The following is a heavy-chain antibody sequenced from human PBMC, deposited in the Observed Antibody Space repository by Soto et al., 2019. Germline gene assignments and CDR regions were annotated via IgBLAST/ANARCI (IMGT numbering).Heavy chain of an antibody. D-gene: IGHD5-18*01. V-gene: IGHV3-23*01. Sequence: GGSLRLSCVVSGFTFSSNWMSWVRQSPGKGLEWVSAISGSGGSTYYADSVKGRFTISRDNSKNTLYLQMNSLRAEDTAVYYCAKTDSSFIGLDYWGQGTLVTVSS. CDR1: GFTFSSNW. CDR2: ISGSGGST. J-gene: IGHJ4*02. CDR3: AKTDSSFIGLDY.